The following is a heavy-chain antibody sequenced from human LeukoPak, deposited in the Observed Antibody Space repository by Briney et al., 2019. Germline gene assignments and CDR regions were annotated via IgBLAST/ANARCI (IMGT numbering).Heavy chain of an antibody. CDR2: INTNTGNP. Sequence: ASVKVSRKASGYTFTTYAMNWVRQAPGQGLEWVGWINTNTGNPTYAQGFTGRFVFSLDTSVSTAYLQISSLKAEDTAVYYCAKYNSGWYRWFDPWGQGTLVIVSS. CDR3: AKYNSGWYRWFDP. CDR1: GYTFTTYA. D-gene: IGHD6-19*01. V-gene: IGHV7-4-1*02. J-gene: IGHJ5*02.